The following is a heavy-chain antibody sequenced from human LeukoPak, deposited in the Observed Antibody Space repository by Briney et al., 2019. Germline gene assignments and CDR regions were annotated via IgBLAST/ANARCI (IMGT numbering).Heavy chain of an antibody. D-gene: IGHD4-11*01. Sequence: GESLKISCKGSGYSSTSYWIGWVRQMPGKGLEWMGIIYPGDSDTRYSPSFQGQVTISADESISTAYLQWGSLKASDTAMYYCARPQDYSNSGGDYWGQGTLVTVSS. CDR3: ARPQDYSNSGGDY. CDR2: IYPGDSDT. J-gene: IGHJ4*02. V-gene: IGHV5-51*01. CDR1: GYSSTSYW.